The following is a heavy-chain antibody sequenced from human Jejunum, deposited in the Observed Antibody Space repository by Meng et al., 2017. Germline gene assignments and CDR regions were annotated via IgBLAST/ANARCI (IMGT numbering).Heavy chain of an antibody. CDR3: ARGPYYYRSGSYGPLRYFAL. J-gene: IGHJ2*01. V-gene: IGHV3-66*02. CDR1: GFTVSNNY. CDR2: IYSDGST. Sequence: GESLKTSCAASGFTVSNNYMSWVRQAPGKGLECVSVIYSDGSTYFADSVKGRCSMSRDNSRNTLYFQMNSLRVEDTAVYYCARGPYYYRSGSYGPLRYFALWGRGTLVTVSS. D-gene: IGHD3-10*01.